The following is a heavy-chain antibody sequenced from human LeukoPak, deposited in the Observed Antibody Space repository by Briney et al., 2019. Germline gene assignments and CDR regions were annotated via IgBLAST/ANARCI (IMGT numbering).Heavy chain of an antibody. J-gene: IGHJ2*01. D-gene: IGHD2-21*02. CDR3: VTDRARLFWYFDL. CDR2: SDPEDGET. Sequence: ASVSVSCKVSVSTLSDLSIHWVRQAPGKSLEYVGGSDPEDGETFNAQNFQGRVTMTEDTSIDTAYMELSSLRSEDTAVYYCVTDRARLFWYFDLWGRGTLVTVSS. V-gene: IGHV1-24*01. CDR1: VSTLSDLS.